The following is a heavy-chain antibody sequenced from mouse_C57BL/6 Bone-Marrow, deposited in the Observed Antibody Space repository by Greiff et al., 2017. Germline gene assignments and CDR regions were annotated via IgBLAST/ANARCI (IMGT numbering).Heavy chain of an antibody. D-gene: IGHD3-2*02. CDR3: ARQLRLRDYYFDY. Sequence: HVQLQPPWAELVMPGASVKLSCKASGYTFTSYWMHWVKQRPGQGLEWIGELDPSDSYTNYNQKFKGKSTLTVDKSSSTAYMQLSSLTSEDSAVYYCARQLRLRDYYFDYWGQGTTLTVSS. V-gene: IGHV1-69*01. CDR1: GYTFTSYW. CDR2: LDPSDSYT. J-gene: IGHJ2*01.